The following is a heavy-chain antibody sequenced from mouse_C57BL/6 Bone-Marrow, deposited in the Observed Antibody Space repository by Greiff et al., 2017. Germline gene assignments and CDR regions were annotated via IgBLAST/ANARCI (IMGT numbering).Heavy chain of an antibody. CDR3: ARSEEGGGGCYYMDD. CDR1: GYTFTEYS. Sequence: QVQLQQPGAELVKPGASVKLSCKASGYTFTEYSIHWVKQRPGQGLEWIGGFYPGSGSIKYNEKFKGKATLTADKSSSTAYMELRSLTSEDSAVYFCARSEEGGGGCYYMDDWGKGTSVTVSS. V-gene: IGHV1-62-2*01. D-gene: IGHD1-1*02. J-gene: IGHJ4*01. CDR2: FYPGSGSI.